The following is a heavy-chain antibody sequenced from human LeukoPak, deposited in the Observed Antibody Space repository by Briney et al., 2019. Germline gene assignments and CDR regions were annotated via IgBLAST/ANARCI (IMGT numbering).Heavy chain of an antibody. J-gene: IGHJ4*02. V-gene: IGHV4-34*01. Sequence: SETLSLTCAVYSGSFSGYYWTWFRQPPGKGLEWIGEFNHNWGAKYDPSLKSRVTISVDTSKNQFSLKLSSVTAADTAVYYCARVRRYCTNGVCSTDFDYWGQGTLVTVSS. CDR1: SGSFSGYY. CDR3: ARVRRYCTNGVCSTDFDY. CDR2: FNHNWGA. D-gene: IGHD2-8*01.